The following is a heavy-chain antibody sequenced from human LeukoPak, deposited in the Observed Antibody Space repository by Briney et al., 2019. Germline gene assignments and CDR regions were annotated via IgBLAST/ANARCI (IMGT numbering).Heavy chain of an antibody. D-gene: IGHD3-10*01. CDR2: INPNSGGT. V-gene: IGHV1-2*04. CDR3: ARGDGSGSYDWFDP. J-gene: IGHJ5*02. CDR1: GGTFSSYA. Sequence: ASVKVSCKASGGTFSSYAISWVRQAPGQGLEWMGWINPNSGGTNYAQKFQGWVTMTRDTSISTAYMELSRLRSDDTAVYYCARGDGSGSYDWFDPWGQGTLVTVSS.